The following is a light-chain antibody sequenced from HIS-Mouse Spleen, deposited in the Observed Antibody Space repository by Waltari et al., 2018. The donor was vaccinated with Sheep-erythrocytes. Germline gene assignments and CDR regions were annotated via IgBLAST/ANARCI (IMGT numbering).Light chain of an antibody. CDR1: SSDVGSYTL. J-gene: IGLJ3*02. CDR2: EGS. V-gene: IGLV2-23*01. Sequence: QSALPQPASVSGSPGQSITISCPGTSSDVGSYTLVSWYQQHPGKAPKLMIYEGSKRPSGVSNRFSGSKSGNTASLTISGLQAEDEADYYCCSYAGSSTPWVFGGGTKLTVL. CDR3: CSYAGSSTPWV.